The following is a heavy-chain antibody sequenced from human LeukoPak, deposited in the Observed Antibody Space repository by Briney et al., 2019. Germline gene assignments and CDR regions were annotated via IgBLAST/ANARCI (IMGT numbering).Heavy chain of an antibody. CDR1: AATFTIYA. D-gene: IGHD3-9*01. J-gene: IGHJ3*02. CDR2: IITILGIA. CDR3: ARTVRDVLRYFDWLSGRRNDAFDI. Sequence: SVTVSFTASAATFTIYAISRVRQAPGQGLERMGGIITILGIANYAQKFQGRVTITADKATSTAYMELSSLRSEDTAVYYCARTVRDVLRYFDWLSGRRNDAFDIWGQGTMVTVSS. V-gene: IGHV1-69*10.